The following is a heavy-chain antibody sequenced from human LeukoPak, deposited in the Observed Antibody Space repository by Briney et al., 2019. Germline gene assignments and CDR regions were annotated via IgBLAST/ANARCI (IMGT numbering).Heavy chain of an antibody. D-gene: IGHD2-21*02. J-gene: IGHJ3*02. CDR2: SHYSGST. CDR1: GGSISSYY. Sequence: SETLSLTCTVSGGSISSYYWNWIRQPPGKGLEWIGQSHYSGSTNYNPSLKSRVTTSVDTSKNQFSLKLSSVTAADTAVYYCVSSPWGDSDGAFDIWGQGTMVIVSS. CDR3: VSSPWGDSDGAFDI. V-gene: IGHV4-59*01.